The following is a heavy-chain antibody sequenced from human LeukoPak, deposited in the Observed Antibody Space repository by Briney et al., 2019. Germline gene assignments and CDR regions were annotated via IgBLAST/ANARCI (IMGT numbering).Heavy chain of an antibody. CDR3: ARVFDSSGLLYFDY. CDR2: IYYSGST. CDR1: GGSISSGGYY. V-gene: IGHV4-31*03. D-gene: IGHD3-22*01. J-gene: IGHJ4*02. Sequence: SQTLSLTCTVSGGSISSGGYYWSWIRQHPGKGLEWIGYIYYSGSTYYNPSLKSRVTISVDTSKNQFSLKLSSVTAADTAVYYCARVFDSSGLLYFDYWGQGTLVTVSS.